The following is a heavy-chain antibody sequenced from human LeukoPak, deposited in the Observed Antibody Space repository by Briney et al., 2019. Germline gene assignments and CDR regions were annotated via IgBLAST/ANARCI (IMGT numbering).Heavy chain of an antibody. CDR3: VFGRCGLNEYYYYGMDV. Sequence: SVKVSCKASGGTFSSYAISWVRQAPGQGLEWMGGIIPIFGTANYAQKFQGRVTITADESTSTAYMELSSLRSEDTAVYYCVFGRCGLNEYYYYGMDVWGQGTTVTASS. CDR1: GGTFSSYA. CDR2: IIPIFGTA. D-gene: IGHD2-21*01. V-gene: IGHV1-69*13. J-gene: IGHJ6*02.